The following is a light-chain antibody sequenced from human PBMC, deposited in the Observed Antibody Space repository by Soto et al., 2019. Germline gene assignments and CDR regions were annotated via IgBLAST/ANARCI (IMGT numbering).Light chain of an antibody. CDR3: QQYGNSLRYS. V-gene: IGKV3-20*01. CDR2: GVS. J-gene: IGKJ2*03. CDR1: QSVDSRC. Sequence: DIVLTQSPGTLSLSPGERATLSCRASQSVDSRCLAWYQEKPGQSHRLVIHGVSRRAAGFPVRFSGSGSGTDFNLNISRVEAEDVAEYYCQQYGNSLRYSFGQGTDLEIK.